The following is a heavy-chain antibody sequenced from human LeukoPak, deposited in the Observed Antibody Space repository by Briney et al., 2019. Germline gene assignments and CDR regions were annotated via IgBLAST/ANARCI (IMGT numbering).Heavy chain of an antibody. D-gene: IGHD3-10*01. J-gene: IGHJ4*02. Sequence: EASVKVSCKASGGTFSSYAISWVRQAPGQGLEWMGWISAYNGNTNYAQKLQGRVTMTTDTSTSTAYMELRSLRSDDTAVYYCARDLSIRYYGSGSYWGQGTLVTVSS. CDR3: ARDLSIRYYGSGSY. V-gene: IGHV1-18*01. CDR1: GGTFSSYA. CDR2: ISAYNGNT.